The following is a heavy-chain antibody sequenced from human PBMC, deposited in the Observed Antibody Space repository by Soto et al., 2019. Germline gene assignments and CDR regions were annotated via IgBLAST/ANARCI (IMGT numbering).Heavy chain of an antibody. J-gene: IGHJ2*01. CDR1: GGSISSGGYY. V-gene: IGHV4-31*03. Sequence: SETLSLTCTVSGGSISSGGYYWSWIRQHPGKGLEWIGYIYYSGSTYYNPSLKSRVTISVDTSKNQFSLKLSSVTAADTAVYYCASVRFLEWLLNPHWYFDLWGRGTLVTVSS. D-gene: IGHD3-3*01. CDR3: ASVRFLEWLLNPHWYFDL. CDR2: IYYSGST.